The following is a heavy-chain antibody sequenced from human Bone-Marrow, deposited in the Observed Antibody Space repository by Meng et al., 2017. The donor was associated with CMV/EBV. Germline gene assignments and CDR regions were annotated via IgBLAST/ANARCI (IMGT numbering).Heavy chain of an antibody. V-gene: IGHV3-30*02. CDR3: AKDGRDCTSAAGCYLGGRVPYYYYYGMDV. D-gene: IGHD2-2*01. J-gene: IGHJ6*02. Sequence: GESLKISCAATEFPFSNYGMHWVRQAPGKGLEWVAFIRYDGSEKYYADSAKGRFTISRDNSRNTLYLQMNSLTPEDTAMYYCAKDGRDCTSAAGCYLGGRVPYYYYYGMDVWGQGTTVTVSS. CDR2: IRYDGSEK. CDR1: EFPFSNYG.